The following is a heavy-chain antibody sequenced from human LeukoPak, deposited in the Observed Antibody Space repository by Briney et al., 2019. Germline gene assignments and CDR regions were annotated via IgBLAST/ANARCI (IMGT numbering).Heavy chain of an antibody. CDR1: GFTFSSYG. CDR2: ISGSGGYT. CDR3: AKGRSAYSSNSYYFDY. V-gene: IGHV3-23*01. D-gene: IGHD6-13*01. J-gene: IGHJ4*02. Sequence: GGSLRLSCAASGFTFSSYGMSWVRQAPGKGLEWVSAISGSGGYTYYADSVKGRFTISRDNSKNTLYVQMNSLRVEDTAVYYCAKGRSAYSSNSYYFDYWGQGTLVTVSS.